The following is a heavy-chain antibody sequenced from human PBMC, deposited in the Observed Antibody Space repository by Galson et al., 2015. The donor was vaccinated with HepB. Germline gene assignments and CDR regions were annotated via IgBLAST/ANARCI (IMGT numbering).Heavy chain of an antibody. J-gene: IGHJ4*02. Sequence: CAISGDSVSSNSAAWNWIRQSPSRGLEWLGRTYYRSKWYNDYAVSVKSRITINPDTSKNQFSLKLSSVTAADTAVYYCARGLGVIAAAGAADYWGQGTLVTVSS. CDR3: ARGLGVIAAAGAADY. CDR2: TYYRSKWYN. D-gene: IGHD6-13*01. V-gene: IGHV6-1*01. CDR1: GDSVSSNSAA.